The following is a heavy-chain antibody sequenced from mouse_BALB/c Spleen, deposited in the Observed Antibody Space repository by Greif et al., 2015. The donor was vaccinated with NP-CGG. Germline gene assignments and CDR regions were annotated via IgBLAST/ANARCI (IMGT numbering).Heavy chain of an antibody. CDR1: GYTFTSYW. J-gene: IGHJ2*01. V-gene: IGHV1-87*01. CDR3: ARSSYDYDGVHFDY. CDR2: IYPGDGDT. Sequence: QVQLQQSGAELARPGASVKLSCKASGYTFTSYWMQWVKQRPGQGLEWIGAIYPGDGDTRYTQKFKGKATLTADKSSSTAYMQLSSLASEDSAVYYCARSSYDYDGVHFDYWGQGTTLTVSS. D-gene: IGHD2-4*01.